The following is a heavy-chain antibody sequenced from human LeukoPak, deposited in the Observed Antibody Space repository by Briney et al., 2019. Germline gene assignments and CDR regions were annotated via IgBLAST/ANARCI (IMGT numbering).Heavy chain of an antibody. D-gene: IGHD3-10*01. CDR3: ARDLGTYGYYFDY. J-gene: IGHJ4*02. V-gene: IGHV7-4-1*02. CDR2: INTNTGNP. CDR1: GYTFTSYG. Sequence: ASVKVSCKASGYTFTSYGISWVRQAPGQGLEWMGWINTNTGNPTYAQGFTGRFVFSLDTSVSTAYLQISSLKAEDTAVYYCARDLGTYGYYFDYWGQGTLVTVSS.